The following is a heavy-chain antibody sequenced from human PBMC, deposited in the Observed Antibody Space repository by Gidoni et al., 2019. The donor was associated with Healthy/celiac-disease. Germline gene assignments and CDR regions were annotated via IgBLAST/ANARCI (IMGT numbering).Heavy chain of an antibody. Sequence: QVQLVQSGAEVKKPGASVKVSCKASGYTFTGYYMHWVRQAPGQGLEWMGWINPNSGGTNYAQKFQGWVTMTRDTSISTAYMELSRLRSDDTAVYYCARDAPNDYGDYGAYYYYYGMDVWGQGTTVTVSS. CDR1: GYTFTGYY. CDR2: INPNSGGT. J-gene: IGHJ6*02. CDR3: ARDAPNDYGDYGAYYYYYGMDV. V-gene: IGHV1-2*04. D-gene: IGHD4-17*01.